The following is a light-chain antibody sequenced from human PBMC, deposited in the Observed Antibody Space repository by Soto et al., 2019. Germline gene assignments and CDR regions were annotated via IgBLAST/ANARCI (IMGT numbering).Light chain of an antibody. J-gene: IGKJ1*01. CDR3: QQYNNWPPWT. Sequence: EIVMTQSPATLSVSPGERATLSCRASQSVSSNLAWYQQKPGQAPRLLIYGASTRATRIPARFSGSGSGTEFTHTISSLQSEDFAVYYCQQYNNWPPWTFGEGTKVEIK. CDR2: GAS. CDR1: QSVSSN. V-gene: IGKV3-15*01.